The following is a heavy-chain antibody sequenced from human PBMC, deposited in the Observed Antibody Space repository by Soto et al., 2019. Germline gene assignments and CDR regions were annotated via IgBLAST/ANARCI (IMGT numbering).Heavy chain of an antibody. V-gene: IGHV3-74*01. CDR2: IQSDGSFT. CDR1: GFTFSSYW. CDR3: ARDQHGLDV. J-gene: IGHJ6*02. Sequence: GGSLRLSXAASGFTFSSYWMHWVRQAPGKGLVWVSHIQSDGSFTTYADSVKGRFTISRDNPKNTLYLQMDSLRAEDTAVYYCARDQHGLDVWGQGTTVTVSS.